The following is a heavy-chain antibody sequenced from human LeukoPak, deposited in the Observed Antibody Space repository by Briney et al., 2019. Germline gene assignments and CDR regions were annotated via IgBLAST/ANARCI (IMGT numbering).Heavy chain of an antibody. D-gene: IGHD3-10*01. V-gene: IGHV3-33*01. J-gene: IGHJ6*02. CDR2: IWYDGSNK. CDR3: ARGGLLWFGELFRYYGMDV. Sequence: PGGSLRLSCAASGFTFSSYGMHWVRQAPGKGLEWEAVIWYDGSNKYYADSVKGRFTISRDNSKNTLYLQMNSLRAEDTAVYYCARGGLLWFGELFRYYGMDVWGQGTTVTVSS. CDR1: GFTFSSYG.